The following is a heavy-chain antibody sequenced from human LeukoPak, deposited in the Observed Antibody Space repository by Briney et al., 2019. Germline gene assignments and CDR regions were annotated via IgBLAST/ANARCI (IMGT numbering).Heavy chain of an antibody. V-gene: IGHV3-21*01. CDR2: ISSSSSYI. CDR1: GFTFSSYS. CDR3: ARAGIVPAAIRSFDY. D-gene: IGHD2-2*02. Sequence: GGSLRLSCAASGFTFSSYSMNWVRQAPGKGLEWVSSISSSSSYIYYADSVKGRFTISRDNAKNSLYLQMNSLRAEDTAVYYCARAGIVPAAIRSFDYWGQGTLVTVSS. J-gene: IGHJ4*02.